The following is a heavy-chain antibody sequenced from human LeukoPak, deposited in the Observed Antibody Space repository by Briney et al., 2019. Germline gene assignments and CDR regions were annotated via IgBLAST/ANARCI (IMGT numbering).Heavy chain of an antibody. V-gene: IGHV3-21*06. CDR3: ARGPFSTSWSEFDY. Sequence: GGSLRLSCAASGFTFSDYSLNWVRQAPGKGLEWVSCISGDSRYIYYADSLKGRSTISRDNAQNSLYLHMNNLRAEDTAVYYCARGPFSTSWSEFDYWGQGTLVTVSS. D-gene: IGHD6-13*01. CDR1: GFTFSDYS. J-gene: IGHJ4*02. CDR2: ISGDSRYI.